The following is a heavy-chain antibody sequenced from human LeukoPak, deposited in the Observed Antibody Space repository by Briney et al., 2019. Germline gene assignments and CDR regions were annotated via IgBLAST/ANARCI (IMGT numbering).Heavy chain of an antibody. CDR2: IIPIFGTA. Sequence: GASVKVSCKASGFTFSNSAIQWVRQARGQGLEWMGGIIPIFGTANYAQKFQGRVTITADESTSTAYMELSSLRSEDTAVYYCARDDSGSYFEYFDYWGQGTLVTVSS. J-gene: IGHJ4*02. CDR1: GFTFSNSA. D-gene: IGHD1-26*01. CDR3: ARDDSGSYFEYFDY. V-gene: IGHV1-69*13.